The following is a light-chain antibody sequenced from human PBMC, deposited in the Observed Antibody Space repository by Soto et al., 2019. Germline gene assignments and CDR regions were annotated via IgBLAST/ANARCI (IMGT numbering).Light chain of an antibody. V-gene: IGKV1-8*01. CDR1: QGISSY. CDR3: QQTYTIPWT. J-gene: IGKJ1*01. CDR2: AAS. Sequence: AIRMTQSPSSLSASTGDRVTITCRASQGISSYLAWYQQKPGKAPKLLIYAASTLQSGVPSRFSGSGSGTDFTLTISRLQPEDSATYYCQQTYTIPWTFGQGTRVEIK.